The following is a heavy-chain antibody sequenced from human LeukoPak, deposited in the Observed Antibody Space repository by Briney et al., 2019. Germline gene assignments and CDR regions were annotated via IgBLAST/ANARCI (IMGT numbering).Heavy chain of an antibody. Sequence: SDTLSLTCTVSGDSMNSYFWTWIRQPAGKGLEWIGRISTSENTNYNPSLKSRVTMSIDTSKNQFSLKLSSVTAADTAVYYCARDHGLASAWFDPWGQGTLVTVSS. CDR1: GDSMNSYF. CDR2: ISTSENT. V-gene: IGHV4-4*07. J-gene: IGHJ5*02. CDR3: ARDHGLASAWFDP. D-gene: IGHD6-13*01.